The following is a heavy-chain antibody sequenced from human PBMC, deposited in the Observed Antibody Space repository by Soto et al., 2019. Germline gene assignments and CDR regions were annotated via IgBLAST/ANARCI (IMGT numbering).Heavy chain of an antibody. V-gene: IGHV3-30-3*01. CDR1: GFTFSSYA. CDR2: ISYDGSNK. D-gene: IGHD4-4*01. J-gene: IGHJ4*02. Sequence: LRLSCAASGFTFSSYAMHWVRQAPGKGLEWVAVISYDGSNKYYADSVKGRFTISRDNSKNTLYLQMNSLRAEDTAVYYCASESHDYSNYFDYWGQGTLVTVS. CDR3: ASESHDYSNYFDY.